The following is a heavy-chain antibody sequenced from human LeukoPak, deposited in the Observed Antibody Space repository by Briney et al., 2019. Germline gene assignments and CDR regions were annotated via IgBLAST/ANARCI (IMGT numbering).Heavy chain of an antibody. Sequence: SETLSPTCAVYGGSFSGYYWSWIRQPPGKGLEWIGEINHSGSTNYNPSLKSRVTISVDTSKNQFSLKLSSVTAADTAVYYCARVGVPLCPYSSSWYWACRWSAFDIWGQGTMVTVSS. D-gene: IGHD6-13*01. CDR1: GGSFSGYY. CDR3: ARVGVPLCPYSSSWYWACRWSAFDI. V-gene: IGHV4-34*01. CDR2: INHSGST. J-gene: IGHJ3*02.